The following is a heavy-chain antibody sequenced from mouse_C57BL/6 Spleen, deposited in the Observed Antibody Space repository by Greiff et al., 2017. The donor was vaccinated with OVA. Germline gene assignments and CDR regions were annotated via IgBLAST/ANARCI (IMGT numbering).Heavy chain of an antibody. V-gene: IGHV5-17*01. CDR3: ARGIYYDYDGYYFDY. CDR2: ISSGSSTI. J-gene: IGHJ2*01. D-gene: IGHD2-4*01. Sequence: EVQVVESGGGLVKPGGSLKLSCAASGFTFSDYGMHWVRQAPEKGLEWVAYISSGSSTIYYADTVKGRFTISRDNAKNTLFLQMTSLRSEDTAMYYCARGIYYDYDGYYFDYWGQGTTLTVSS. CDR1: GFTFSDYG.